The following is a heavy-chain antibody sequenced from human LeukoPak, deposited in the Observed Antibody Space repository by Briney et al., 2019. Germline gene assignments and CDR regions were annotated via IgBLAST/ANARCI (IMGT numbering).Heavy chain of an antibody. Sequence: GGSLRLSCAASGFSFSNYWMHWVRQAPGKGLVWVSRINSDGSSTTYADSVKGRFTISRDNAKNTLYMQMNSLRAEDTAVYYCARDGVEFYNWFDPWGQGTLVTVSS. V-gene: IGHV3-74*01. CDR2: INSDGSST. CDR3: ARDGVEFYNWFDP. D-gene: IGHD2-21*01. CDR1: GFSFSNYW. J-gene: IGHJ5*02.